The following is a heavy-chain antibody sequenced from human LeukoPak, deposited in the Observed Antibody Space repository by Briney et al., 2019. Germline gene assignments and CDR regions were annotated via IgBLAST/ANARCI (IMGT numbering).Heavy chain of an antibody. J-gene: IGHJ4*02. V-gene: IGHV1-8*03. D-gene: IGHD4-17*01. Sequence: ASVKVSCKASGYTFTRYDINWVRQATGQGLEWMGWMNPNSGNTGYAQKFQDRVTITRDTSMSTAYMELSSLRSEDTAVYYCARVTPYGDYVVWGQGTLVTVSS. CDR1: GYTFTRYD. CDR2: MNPNSGNT. CDR3: ARVTPYGDYVV.